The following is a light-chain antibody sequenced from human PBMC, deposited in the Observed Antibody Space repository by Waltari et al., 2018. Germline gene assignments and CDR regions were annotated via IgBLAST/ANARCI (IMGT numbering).Light chain of an antibody. CDR1: SSDVGGYNF. J-gene: IGLJ2*01. CDR2: DVN. V-gene: IGLV2-11*01. Sequence: QSALTQPRSVSGSPGQSVTISCTGTSSDVGGYNFFSWYQQFPGKAPMLIIYDVNKRRAGVPNRFSGAKSGGTASLTISGLQAEDEADYYCCSYAGSYTGIFGGGTGLTVL. CDR3: CSYAGSYTGI.